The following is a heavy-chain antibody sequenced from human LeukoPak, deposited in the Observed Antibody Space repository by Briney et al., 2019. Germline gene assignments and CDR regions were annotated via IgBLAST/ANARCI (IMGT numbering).Heavy chain of an antibody. CDR2: IYPGDSDT. D-gene: IGHD2-2*01. CDR3: ARQVDIPKVPAAPSGWFDP. J-gene: IGHJ5*02. Sequence: GESLKISCKGSGYSFTSYWIGWVRQMPGKGLEWMGIIYPGDSDTRYSPSFQGQVTISADKSISTAYLQWSSLKASDTAMYYCARQVDIPKVPAAPSGWFDPWGQGTLVTVSS. CDR1: GYSFTSYW. V-gene: IGHV5-51*01.